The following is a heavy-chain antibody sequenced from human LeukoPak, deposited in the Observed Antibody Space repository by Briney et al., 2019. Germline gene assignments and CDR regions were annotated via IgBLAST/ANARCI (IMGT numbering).Heavy chain of an antibody. Sequence: RESLKISCTGSGYSFTNHWIGWVRQMPGKGLGLMGTIYPGDSDTIHSPSFQGQVTISADKSISTAYLQWSSLQASDTAIYYCARLLVAVVPVTKNAGACAFDIWGQGTMVTVSS. CDR1: GYSFTNHW. CDR3: ARLLVAVVPVTKNAGACAFDI. V-gene: IGHV5-51*01. J-gene: IGHJ3*02. CDR2: IYPGDSDT. D-gene: IGHD2-15*01.